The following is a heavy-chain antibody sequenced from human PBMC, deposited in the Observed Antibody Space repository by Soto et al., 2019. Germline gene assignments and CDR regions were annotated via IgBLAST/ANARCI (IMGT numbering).Heavy chain of an antibody. CDR1: GFTFSDHY. Sequence: EVQLVESGGGLVQPEGSLRLSCAASGFTFSDHYMDWVRQAPGKGLEWVGRIKNKANSYTTEYAATVKCRFIISSDDSKNSVFLQMSRLKTDDTAVYYCTRGGLGCSRSSDYWGQGILVTVSS. D-gene: IGHD6-19*01. V-gene: IGHV3-72*01. CDR2: IKNKANSYTT. CDR3: TRGGLGCSRSSDY. J-gene: IGHJ4*02.